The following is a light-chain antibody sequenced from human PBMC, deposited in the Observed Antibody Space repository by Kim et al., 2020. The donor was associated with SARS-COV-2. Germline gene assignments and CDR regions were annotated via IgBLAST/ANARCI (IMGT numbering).Light chain of an antibody. Sequence: EIVLTQSPGTLSLSPGERATLSCRASQSVSRSYLAWYQQKPGQAPRLLIYGASSRATGIPDRFSGSGSGTDFTLTISRLEPEDFAVYSCQQYISSPYTFGQGTKLEI. V-gene: IGKV3-20*01. CDR1: QSVSRSY. CDR2: GAS. CDR3: QQYISSPYT. J-gene: IGKJ2*01.